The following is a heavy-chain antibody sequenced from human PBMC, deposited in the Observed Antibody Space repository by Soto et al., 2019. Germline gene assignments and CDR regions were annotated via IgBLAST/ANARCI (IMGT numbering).Heavy chain of an antibody. CDR3: ARNMDYYYGPGSGNGHGV. V-gene: IGHV1-2*02. Sequence: QVQLVQSGAEVKEPGDSVRVSCEASGYTFSAYYIHWVRQAPGQGLEWMGWINPKFGDTTYAQDFQGRVTMTRDTSISTVYMELSWLTSDDTAIYYCARNMDYYYGPGSGNGHGVWGQGTTVTVFS. CDR1: GYTFSAYY. D-gene: IGHD3-10*01. CDR2: INPKFGDT. J-gene: IGHJ6*02.